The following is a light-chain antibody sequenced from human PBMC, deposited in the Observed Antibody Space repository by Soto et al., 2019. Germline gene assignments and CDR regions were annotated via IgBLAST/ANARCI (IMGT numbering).Light chain of an antibody. Sequence: EIVLTQSPGTLSLSPGERATLSYRASQSVRSSDLAWYQQKPGQAPRLLIYGASSRATGIPDRFSGSGSGTDFTLTISRLEPEDFAVYYCQQYGSAPYTFGQGTKLEIK. CDR1: QSVRSSD. V-gene: IGKV3-20*01. CDR2: GAS. CDR3: QQYGSAPYT. J-gene: IGKJ2*01.